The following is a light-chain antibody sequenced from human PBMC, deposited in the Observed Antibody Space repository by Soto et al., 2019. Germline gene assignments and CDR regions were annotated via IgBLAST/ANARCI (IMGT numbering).Light chain of an antibody. V-gene: IGKV3-15*01. Sequence: MTQSPSSLSASVGDRVTITCRASQGISNLAWYQQKPGQAPRLLIYDTSTTAAGVPARFSGSGSGTEFTLTISSLQSEDFAVYYCQQYKNWPPITFGQGTRLEIK. CDR3: QQYKNWPPIT. CDR2: DTS. CDR1: QGISN. J-gene: IGKJ5*01.